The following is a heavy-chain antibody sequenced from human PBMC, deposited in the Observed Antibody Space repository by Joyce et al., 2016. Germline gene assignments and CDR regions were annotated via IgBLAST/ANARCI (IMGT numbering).Heavy chain of an antibody. V-gene: IGHV3-74*01. CDR3: VRGISARPGGPNWFDP. CDR1: GFSFRGYW. Sequence: EVQLVESGGGLVQPGGSLRLSCAASGFSFRGYWIHWVRQAPGEGLVWVSRINPDGGSTGFADSVKDRFTISRDNAKNTQYLQMNSLRAEDTAVYYCVRGISARPGGPNWFDPWGQGTLVTVSS. J-gene: IGHJ5*02. D-gene: IGHD6-6*01. CDR2: INPDGGST.